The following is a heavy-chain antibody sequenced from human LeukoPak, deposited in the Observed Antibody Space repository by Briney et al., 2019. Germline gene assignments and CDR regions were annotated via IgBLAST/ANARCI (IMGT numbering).Heavy chain of an antibody. J-gene: IGHJ6*03. D-gene: IGHD1-26*01. CDR2: INPNSGGT. Sequence: GASVKVSCKASGGTFSSYAISWVRQAPGQGLEWMGWINPNSGGTNYAQKFQGRVTMTRDTSISTAYMELSRLRSDDTAVYYCAREMPPIVGATLPSMDVWGKGTTVTVSS. CDR3: AREMPPIVGATLPSMDV. V-gene: IGHV1-2*02. CDR1: GGTFSSYA.